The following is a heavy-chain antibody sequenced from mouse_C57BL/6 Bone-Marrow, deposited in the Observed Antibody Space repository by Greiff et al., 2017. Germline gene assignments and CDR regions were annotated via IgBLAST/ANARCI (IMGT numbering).Heavy chain of an antibody. CDR3: ASSSVHFDY. CDR1: GYTFTSYW. V-gene: IGHV1-55*01. D-gene: IGHD3-2*02. J-gene: IGHJ2*01. Sequence: QVQLQQPGAELVKPGASVKMSCKASGYTFTSYWITWVKQRPGQGLEWIGDIYPGSGSTNYNEKFKSKATLTVDTSSRTAYMQRSSLTSEDSAVYYCASSSVHFDYWGQGTTLTVSS. CDR2: IYPGSGST.